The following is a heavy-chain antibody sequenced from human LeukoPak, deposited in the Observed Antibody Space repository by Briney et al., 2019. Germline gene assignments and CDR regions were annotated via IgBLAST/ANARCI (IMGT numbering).Heavy chain of an antibody. J-gene: IGHJ4*02. D-gene: IGHD3-22*01. Sequence: PGRSLRLSCAASGFTFSSYAMHWVRQAPGKGLEWVAVISYDGSNKYYAESVKGRFTISRDNSKNTLYLQMNSLRAEDTAVYYCARGVRYYDSSGQGVATDYWGQGTLVTVSS. CDR3: ARGVRYYDSSGQGVATDY. V-gene: IGHV3-30-3*01. CDR1: GFTFSSYA. CDR2: ISYDGSNK.